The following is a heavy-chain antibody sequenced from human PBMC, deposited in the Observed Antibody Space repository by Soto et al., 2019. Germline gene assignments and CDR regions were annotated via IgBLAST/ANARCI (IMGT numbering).Heavy chain of an antibody. D-gene: IGHD7-27*01. Sequence: GASLKVSCKASGYTFTSYGISWVRQAPGQGPEWMGWISAYNGNTNYAQKLQGRVTMTTDTSTSTAYMELRSLRSDDTAVYYCARELEPPGYYYGMDVWGQGTTVTVSS. V-gene: IGHV1-18*01. CDR1: GYTFTSYG. CDR2: ISAYNGNT. J-gene: IGHJ6*02. CDR3: ARELEPPGYYYGMDV.